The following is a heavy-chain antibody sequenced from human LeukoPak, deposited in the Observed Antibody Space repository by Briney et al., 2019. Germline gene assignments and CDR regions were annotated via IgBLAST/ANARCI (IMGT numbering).Heavy chain of an antibody. CDR1: GGSISSGSYY. V-gene: IGHV4-61*02. CDR3: ARDLVVTAADAFDI. D-gene: IGHD2-2*01. J-gene: IGHJ3*02. CDR2: IYTSGST. Sequence: PSQTLSLTCTVSGGSISSGSYYWSWIRQPAGKRLEWIGRIYTSGSTNYNPSLKSRVTISVDTSKNQFSLKLSSVTAADTAVYYCARDLVVTAADAFDIWGQGTMVTVSS.